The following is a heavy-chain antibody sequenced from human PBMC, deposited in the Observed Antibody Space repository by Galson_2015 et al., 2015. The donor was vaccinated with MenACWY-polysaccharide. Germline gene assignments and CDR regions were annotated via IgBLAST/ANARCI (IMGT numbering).Heavy chain of an antibody. CDR1: GFTFSTYS. V-gene: IGHV3-48*02. J-gene: IGHJ4*02. CDR3: ARDSGIAGADDY. Sequence: SLRLSCAASGFTFSTYSMTWVRQAPGKGLEWVSYINAGSSTISYADSVKGRLTISRDNATNSLYLQMNSLRDDDTAVYYCARDSGIAGADDYWGQGTLVTVSS. D-gene: IGHD6-13*01. CDR2: INAGSSTI.